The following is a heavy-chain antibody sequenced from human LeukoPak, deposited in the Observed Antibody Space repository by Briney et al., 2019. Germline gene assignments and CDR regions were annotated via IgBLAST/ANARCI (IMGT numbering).Heavy chain of an antibody. D-gene: IGHD2-15*01. CDR1: GFTASSNY. V-gene: IGHV3-66*01. CDR3: ARAPGYCSGGTCYGDCYYGMDV. Sequence: GGPLSPSCAASGFTASSNYMSWFRQAPGKGLEGVSVIFSGGSTYYADSVKGRFTISRDNSKNTLYLQMNSLRAEDTAVYYCARAPGYCSGGTCYGDCYYGMDVWGQGTTVTVSS. J-gene: IGHJ6*02. CDR2: IFSGGST.